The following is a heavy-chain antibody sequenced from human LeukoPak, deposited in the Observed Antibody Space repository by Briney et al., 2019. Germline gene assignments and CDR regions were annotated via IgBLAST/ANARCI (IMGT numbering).Heavy chain of an antibody. J-gene: IGHJ4*02. CDR3: AKWELYSGFYYIDY. Sequence: GGSLRLSCATSGFTFSSYWMSWVRQAPGKGLEWVANIKPDGSLIYYVDSVKGRFTISRDNAKNSLYLQMNSLRAEDTAVYYCAKWELYSGFYYIDYWGQGTLATVSS. CDR2: IKPDGSLI. CDR1: GFTFSSYW. D-gene: IGHD1-26*01. V-gene: IGHV3-7*01.